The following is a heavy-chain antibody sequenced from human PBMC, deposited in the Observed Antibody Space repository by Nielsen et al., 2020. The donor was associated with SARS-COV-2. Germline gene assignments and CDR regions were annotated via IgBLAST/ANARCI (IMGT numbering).Heavy chain of an antibody. Sequence: PGKGLEWIGSIYHSGSTYYHPSLKSRVTISVDTSKNQFSLKLSSVTAADTAVYYCARDWGCTNGVCYFPMSYYYYYMDVWGKGTTVTVSS. CDR3: ARDWGCTNGVCYFPMSYYYYYMDV. D-gene: IGHD2-8*01. J-gene: IGHJ6*03. V-gene: IGHV4-38-2*02. CDR2: IYHSGST.